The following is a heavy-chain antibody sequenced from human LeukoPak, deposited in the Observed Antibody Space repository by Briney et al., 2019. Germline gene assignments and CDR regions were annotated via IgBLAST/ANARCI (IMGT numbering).Heavy chain of an antibody. J-gene: IGHJ4*02. Sequence: GGSLRLSCSASGFTFSDHYMDWVRQAPGKGLEWISYISGGGTTIYYADSVKGRFTISRDNTKNSLYLHMSGLRAEDTAMYYCARDSWEMATMGLGFWGQGALVTVSS. V-gene: IGHV3-11*01. CDR2: ISGGGTTI. D-gene: IGHD5-24*01. CDR3: ARDSWEMATMGLGF. CDR1: GFTFSDHY.